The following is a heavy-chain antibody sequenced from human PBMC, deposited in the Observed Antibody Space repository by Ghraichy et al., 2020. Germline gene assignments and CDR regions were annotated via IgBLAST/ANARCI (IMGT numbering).Heavy chain of an antibody. CDR2: ISSSSSYT. CDR1: GFTFSDYY. CDR3: ARDVRREYCSSTSCHIYYYGMDV. V-gene: IGHV3-11*06. Sequence: GSLRLSCAASGFTFSDYYMSWIRQAPGKGLEWVSYISSSSSYTNYADSVKGRFTISRDNAKNSLYLQMNSLRAEDTAVYYCARDVRREYCSSTSCHIYYYGMDVWGQGTTVTVSS. J-gene: IGHJ6*02. D-gene: IGHD2-2*02.